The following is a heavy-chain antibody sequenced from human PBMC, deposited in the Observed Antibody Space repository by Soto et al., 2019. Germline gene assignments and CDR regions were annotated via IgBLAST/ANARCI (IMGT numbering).Heavy chain of an antibody. CDR1: GFTFSSYG. D-gene: IGHD3-9*01. CDR2: IWYDGSNK. Sequence: QVQLVESGGGVVQPGRSLRLSCAASGFTFSSYGMHRVRQAPGKGLEWVAVIWYDGSNKYYADSVKGRFTISRDNSKNTLYLQMNSLRAEDTAVYYCARDRPDILTGYYYYGMDVWGQGTTVTVSS. CDR3: ARDRPDILTGYYYYGMDV. V-gene: IGHV3-33*01. J-gene: IGHJ6*02.